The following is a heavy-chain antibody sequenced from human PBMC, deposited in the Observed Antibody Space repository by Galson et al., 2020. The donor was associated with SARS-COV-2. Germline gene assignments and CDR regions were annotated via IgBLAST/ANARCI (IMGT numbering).Heavy chain of an antibody. Sequence: GGSLRLSCAASAFTFSSYAMHWVRQAPGKGLEWVAVISYDGSNKYYADSVTGRFTISRDNSTNTLYLQMNSLRAEDTAVYYCARWPLAVAGKHFDYWGQGTLVTVSS. CDR1: AFTFSSYA. D-gene: IGHD6-19*01. CDR3: ARWPLAVAGKHFDY. V-gene: IGHV3-30*04. CDR2: ISYDGSNK. J-gene: IGHJ4*02.